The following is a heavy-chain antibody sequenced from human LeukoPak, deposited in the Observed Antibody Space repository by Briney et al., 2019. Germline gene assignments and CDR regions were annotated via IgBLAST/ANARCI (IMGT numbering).Heavy chain of an antibody. V-gene: IGHV4-59*12. D-gene: IGHD3-22*01. CDR2: IYYSGST. Sequence: SETLSLTCTVSGGSISSYYWSWIRQPPGKGLEWIGYIYYSGSTNYNPSLKSRVTISVDTSKNQFSLKLSSVTAADTAVYYCARGSSWLYFWGQGTMVTVSS. CDR3: ARGSSWLYF. J-gene: IGHJ3*01. CDR1: GGSISSYY.